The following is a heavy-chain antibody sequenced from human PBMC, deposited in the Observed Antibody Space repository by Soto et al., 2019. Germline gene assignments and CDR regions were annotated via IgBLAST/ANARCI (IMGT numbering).Heavy chain of an antibody. CDR2: IIPVFGTA. V-gene: IGHV1-69*06. J-gene: IGHJ4*03. D-gene: IGHD5-12*01. CDR1: GGTLTNYA. CDR3: ARGGNSGYDWSGGLEI. Sequence: QVQLVQSGAEVRKPGSSVTVSCQASGGTLTNYAVNWVRQAPGQGLERVGGIIPVFGTANNALKFQGRVTTTADTSTSKVYLQLTSLRSEDTAVYYCARGGNSGYDWSGGLEIWGGGTLVTVNS.